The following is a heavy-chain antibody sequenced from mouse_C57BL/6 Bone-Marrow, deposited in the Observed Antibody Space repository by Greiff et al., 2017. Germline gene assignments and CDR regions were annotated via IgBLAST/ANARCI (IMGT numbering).Heavy chain of an antibody. V-gene: IGHV1-19*01. Sequence: EVHLVESGPVLVKPGASVKMSCKASGYTFTDYYMNWVKQSHGKSLEWIGVINPYNGGTSYNQKFKGKATLTVDKSSSTAYMELNSLTSEEAAVYYCASFWWFAYWGQGTLVTVSA. CDR2: INPYNGGT. CDR1: GYTFTDYY. J-gene: IGHJ3*01. CDR3: ASFWWFAY.